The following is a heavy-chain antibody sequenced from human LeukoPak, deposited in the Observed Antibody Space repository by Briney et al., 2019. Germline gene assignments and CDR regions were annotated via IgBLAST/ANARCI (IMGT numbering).Heavy chain of an antibody. V-gene: IGHV4-34*01. CDR3: ARGVRRVGATLNFDY. J-gene: IGHJ4*02. CDR2: INHSGST. D-gene: IGHD1-26*01. Sequence: SETLSLTCAVYGGSFSGYYWSWVRQPPGKGLERIGEINHSGSTNYNPSLKSRVTTSVDTSKNQFSLKLSSVTAADTAVYYCARGVRRVGATLNFDYWGQGTLVTVSS. CDR1: GGSFSGYY.